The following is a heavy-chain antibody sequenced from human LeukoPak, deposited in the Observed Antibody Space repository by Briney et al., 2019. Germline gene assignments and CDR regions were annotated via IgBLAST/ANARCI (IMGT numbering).Heavy chain of an antibody. V-gene: IGHV3-33*01. J-gene: IGHJ4*02. D-gene: IGHD2-15*01. CDR1: GFTFSVYG. CDR2: IWNDGSNK. Sequence: GRSLRLSCAASGFTFSVYGMHWFRQAPGKGLEWVAVIWNDGSNKYYADSVKGRFTISRDNSKDTHYLQMNSLRIEDMAVYYCARAVGPFDYWGQGTLVTVSS. CDR3: ARAVGPFDY.